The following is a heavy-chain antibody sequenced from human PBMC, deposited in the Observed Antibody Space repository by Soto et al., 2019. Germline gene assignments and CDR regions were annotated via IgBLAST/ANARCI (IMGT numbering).Heavy chain of an antibody. V-gene: IGHV6-1*01. CDR2: TYYRSKWYS. CDR1: GDSVSSTSTA. Sequence: QVQLQQSGPGLVQPSQTLSLTCAISGDSVSSTSTAWSWIRQSPSRGLEWLGRTYYRSKWYSDYAVSVKSRITINPDTSKNQFALQLNSVTPEDTAVYYCARGSYYSGWVWGQGTLVTVSS. CDR3: ARGSYYSGWV. D-gene: IGHD6-19*01. J-gene: IGHJ4*02.